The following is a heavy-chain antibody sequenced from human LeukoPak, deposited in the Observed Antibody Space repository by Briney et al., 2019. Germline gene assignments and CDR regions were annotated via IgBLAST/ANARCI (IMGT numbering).Heavy chain of an antibody. D-gene: IGHD2-2*01. J-gene: IGHJ4*02. CDR1: GYTFTSYD. CDR3: ARVRSIVVVPAATYYLDY. Sequence: ASVTVSCKASGYTFTSYDINWVRRATGQGLEWMGWMNPNRGNTGYAQKFQGRVTITRNTSITTAYIERSSLRSEDTAGYYCARVRSIVVVPAATYYLDYWGQETLVTVSS. CDR2: MNPNRGNT. V-gene: IGHV1-8*03.